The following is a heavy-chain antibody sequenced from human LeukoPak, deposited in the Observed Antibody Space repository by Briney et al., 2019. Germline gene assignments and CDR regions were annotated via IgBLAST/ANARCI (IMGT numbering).Heavy chain of an antibody. J-gene: IGHJ2*01. V-gene: IGHV1-46*01. CDR2: INPSGGST. D-gene: IGHD6-6*01. CDR1: GYTFTSYY. CDR3: ARVGIAARRSGYYDL. Sequence: GASVKVSCKASGYTFTSYYMHWVRQAPGQGLEWMGIINPSGGSTSYAQKFQGRVTMTRDTSTSTVYMELSSLRSEDTAVYYCARVGIAARRSGYYDLWGRGTLVTVSS.